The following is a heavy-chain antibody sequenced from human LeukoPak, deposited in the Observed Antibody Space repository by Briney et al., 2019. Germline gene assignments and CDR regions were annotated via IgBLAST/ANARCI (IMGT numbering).Heavy chain of an antibody. V-gene: IGHV1-8*02. D-gene: IGHD6-25*01. CDR1: GYTFTNYD. CDR2: MSPGSRYT. J-gene: IGHJ4*02. Sequence: ASVKVSCKTSGYTFTNYDINWVRQAPGQGLEWLGWMSPGSRYTGYAQKFQGRGTMTRDISITTAYVELSSLRSEDTAVYYCARGIEAGVDYWGQGTLVSVPS. CDR3: ARGIEAGVDY.